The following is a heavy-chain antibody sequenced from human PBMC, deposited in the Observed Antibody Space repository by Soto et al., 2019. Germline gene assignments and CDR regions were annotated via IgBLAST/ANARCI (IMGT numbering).Heavy chain of an antibody. D-gene: IGHD6-19*01. CDR2: ISSGSSYI. CDR3: ARALPLSIAVADFDY. J-gene: IGHJ4*02. V-gene: IGHV3-21*01. Sequence: GGSLRLSCAASGFTFSSYSMNWVRQAPGKGLERVSSISSGSSYIYYADSVKGRFTISRDNAKNSLYLQMNSLGAEDTAVYYCARALPLSIAVADFDYWGQGTLVTVSS. CDR1: GFTFSSYS.